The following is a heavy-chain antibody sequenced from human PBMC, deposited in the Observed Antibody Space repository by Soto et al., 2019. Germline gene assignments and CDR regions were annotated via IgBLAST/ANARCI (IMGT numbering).Heavy chain of an antibody. CDR3: ARGVYNWNYGTGESYYYGLDV. V-gene: IGHV1-69*01. Sequence: QVRLVQSGAEVKKPGSSVKVSCKASGVTFNSLRLIWVRQAPGQGLEWMGGIVPMFGAPNYAQKFQGRITITADESTSTAYMEVISLRSEDMAVYFCARGVYNWNYGTGESYYYGLDVWGQGTTVTVSS. CDR1: GVTFNSLR. D-gene: IGHD1-20*01. CDR2: IVPMFGAP. J-gene: IGHJ6*02.